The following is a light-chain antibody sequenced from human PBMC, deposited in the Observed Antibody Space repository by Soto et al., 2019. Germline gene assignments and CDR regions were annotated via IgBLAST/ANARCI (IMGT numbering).Light chain of an antibody. V-gene: IGLV2-14*03. J-gene: IGLJ3*02. CDR3: SSYTTSSTWV. CDR2: DVS. CDR1: SSDVGGYNF. Sequence: QSALTQPASVSGSPGQSITISCTGTSSDVGGYNFVSWYQQHPGQAPKVIINDVSGRPSGVSSRFSGSKSGNTASLTISGLHAEDEADYYCSSYTTSSTWVFGGGTKVTVL.